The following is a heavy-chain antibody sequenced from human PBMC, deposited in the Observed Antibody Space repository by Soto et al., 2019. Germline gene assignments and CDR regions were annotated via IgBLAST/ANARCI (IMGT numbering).Heavy chain of an antibody. CDR2: ISGSGRMT. Sequence: HPGGSLRLSCAASGLTFRNFAMTWVRQAPGKGLEWVSGISGSGRMTYYAHSVKGHFTISRDNSKNTLYLQLNSLRAEDTAVYYCAKYTKESVNEPIPGDCWGQGTVVTVSS. V-gene: IGHV3-23*01. J-gene: IGHJ4*02. CDR3: AKYTKESVNEPIPGDC. D-gene: IGHD2-2*02. CDR1: GLTFRNFA.